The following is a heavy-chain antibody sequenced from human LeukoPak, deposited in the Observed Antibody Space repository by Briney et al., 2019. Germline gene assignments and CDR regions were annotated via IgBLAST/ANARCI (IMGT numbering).Heavy chain of an antibody. CDR3: AKTRYSGYDRVLDY. CDR2: ISGSGGST. Sequence: GGSLRLSCAASGFIFSSYAMSWVRQAPGKGLEWVSAISGSGGSTYYADSVKGRFTISRDNSKNTLYLQMNSLRAEDTAVYYCAKTRYSGYDRVLDYWGQGTLVTVSS. V-gene: IGHV3-23*01. D-gene: IGHD5-12*01. CDR1: GFIFSSYA. J-gene: IGHJ4*02.